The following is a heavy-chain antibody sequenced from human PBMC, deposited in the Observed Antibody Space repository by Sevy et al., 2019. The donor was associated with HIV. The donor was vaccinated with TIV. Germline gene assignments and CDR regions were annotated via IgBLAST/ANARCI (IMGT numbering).Heavy chain of an antibody. D-gene: IGHD3-22*01. CDR1: GFTFDDYA. CDR2: ISWNSGSI. J-gene: IGHJ6*02. V-gene: IGHV3-9*01. CDR3: AKEARGTTYYYDSSGYHYYYYGMDV. Sequence: GGSLRLSCAASGFTFDDYAMHWVRQAPGKGLEWVSGISWNSGSIGYADSVKGRFTISRDNAKNSLYLQMNSLRAEATALYYCAKEARGTTYYYDSSGYHYYYYGMDVWGQGTTVTVSS.